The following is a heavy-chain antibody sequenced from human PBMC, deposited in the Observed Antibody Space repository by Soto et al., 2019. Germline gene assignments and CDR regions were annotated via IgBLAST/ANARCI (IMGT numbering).Heavy chain of an antibody. CDR2: IFPIFGTA. D-gene: IGHD2-2*01. CDR1: GGTFSSYA. J-gene: IGHJ6*02. V-gene: IGHV1-69*06. CDR3: ASRAVVVPAAKVYYYYGMDV. Sequence: QVQLVQSGAEVKKPGSSVKVSCKASGGTFSSYAISWVRQAPGQGLEWMGGIFPIFGTANYAQKFQGRVTITADKSTSTAYMELSSLRSEDTAVYYCASRAVVVPAAKVYYYYGMDVWGQGTTVTVSS.